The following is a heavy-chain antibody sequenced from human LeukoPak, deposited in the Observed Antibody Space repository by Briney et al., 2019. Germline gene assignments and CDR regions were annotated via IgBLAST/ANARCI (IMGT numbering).Heavy chain of an antibody. V-gene: IGHV3-30*01. CDR1: GFTFSSYA. CDR3: ARAEYCSSTSCYVFSGYFDY. D-gene: IGHD2-2*01. J-gene: IGHJ4*02. CDR2: ISYDGSNK. Sequence: GGSLRLSCAAPGFTFSSYAMHWVRQAPGKGLEWVAVISYDGSNKYYADSVKGRFTISRDNSKNTLYLQMNSLRTEDTAVYYCARAEYCSSTSCYVFSGYFDYWGQGTLVTVSS.